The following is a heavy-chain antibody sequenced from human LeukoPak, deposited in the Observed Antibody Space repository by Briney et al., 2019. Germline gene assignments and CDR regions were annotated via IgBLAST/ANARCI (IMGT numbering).Heavy chain of an antibody. CDR1: GGSISSSSYY. CDR2: LFYSGST. D-gene: IGHD3-10*01. CDR3: ARRGRFGEFDPLHAFDI. J-gene: IGHJ3*02. V-gene: IGHV4-61*05. Sequence: SETLSLTCTVSGGSISSSSYYWGWIRQPPGKGLVWIGYLFYSGSTNYNPSLKSRVTVSLDTSKNQFSLRLSSVTAADTAVYYCARRGRFGEFDPLHAFDIWGQGTMVTVSS.